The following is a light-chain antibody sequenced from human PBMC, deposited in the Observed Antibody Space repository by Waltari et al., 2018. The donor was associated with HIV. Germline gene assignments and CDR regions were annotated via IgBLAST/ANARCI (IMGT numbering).Light chain of an antibody. CDR3: QQGYCSPLT. J-gene: IGKJ4*01. CDR2: KAS. Sequence: DIQMTQSPSYLSASVGDGVTMTCRASQTIGGHLSWYQQRPGRAPKLLIYKASTLESGVSSRFIGAGSGTEFTLAISNLQPADFAIYGCQQGYCSPLTFGGGTRVELK. CDR1: QTIGGH. V-gene: IGKV1-39*01.